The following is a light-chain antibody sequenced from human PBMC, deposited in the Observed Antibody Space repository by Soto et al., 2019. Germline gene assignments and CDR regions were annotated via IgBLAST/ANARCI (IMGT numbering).Light chain of an antibody. CDR3: MQALQTLLT. Sequence: IVLAPSALSLPLTPWEPSYISCRSSQSLLHSNGYNYLDWYLQKPGQSPQLLIYLGSNRASGVPDRFSGSGSGTDFTLKISRVEAEDVGVYYCMQALQTLLTFGGGTKVDI. CDR1: QSLLHSNGYNY. CDR2: LGS. V-gene: IGKV2-28*01. J-gene: IGKJ4*01.